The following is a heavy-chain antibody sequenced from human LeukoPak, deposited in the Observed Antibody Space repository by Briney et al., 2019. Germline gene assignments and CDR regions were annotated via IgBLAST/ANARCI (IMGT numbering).Heavy chain of an antibody. V-gene: IGHV1-69*13. CDR1: GGTSRRFT. CDR2: IIPDFGTT. J-gene: IGHJ5*01. Sequence: SVRVSCKDSGGTSRRFTIRCMRQAPGQGLEWMGGIIPDFGTTYNGQKFQGRLTVTADESTDTAYMNLRGLTSEDTAVYYCARDRGESSDSWVHGTPVTVSS. D-gene: IGHD3-10*01. CDR3: ARDRGESSDS.